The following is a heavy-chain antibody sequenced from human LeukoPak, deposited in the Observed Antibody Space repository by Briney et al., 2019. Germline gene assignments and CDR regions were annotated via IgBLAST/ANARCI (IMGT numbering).Heavy chain of an antibody. J-gene: IGHJ6*02. CDR2: IYYSGST. D-gene: IGHD3-10*01. Sequence: ASETLSLTCTVSGGSISSGGYYWSWIRQHPGKGLEWIGYIYYSGSTYYNPSLKSRVTISVDTSKNQFSLELSSVTAADTAVYYCARDGSPRFYYFGTDVWGQGTTVTVSS. CDR1: GGSISSGGYY. CDR3: ARDGSPRFYYFGTDV. V-gene: IGHV4-31*03.